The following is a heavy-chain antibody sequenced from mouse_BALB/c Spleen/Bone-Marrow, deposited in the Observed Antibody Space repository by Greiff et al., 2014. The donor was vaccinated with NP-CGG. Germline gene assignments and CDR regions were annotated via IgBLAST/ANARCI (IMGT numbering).Heavy chain of an antibody. CDR3: ARDDYAY. Sequence: QVQLQQPGADLAKPGASVKMSCKASGYTFTSYWMHWGKKRPGQGLEWIGYIYPSTGYTEHNQKFKDKAIMTADKSSSTAYMQLSSLTSEDSAVYYCARDDYAYWGQGTLVTVSA. D-gene: IGHD2-4*01. J-gene: IGHJ3*01. V-gene: IGHV1-7*01. CDR2: IYPSTGYT. CDR1: GYTFTSYW.